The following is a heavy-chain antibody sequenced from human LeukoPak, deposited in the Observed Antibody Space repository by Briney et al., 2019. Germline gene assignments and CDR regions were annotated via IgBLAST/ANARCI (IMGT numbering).Heavy chain of an antibody. CDR1: GGSFSGYY. D-gene: IGHD3-22*01. CDR3: ARLRTYYYDSSGYHPQ. V-gene: IGHV4-34*01. CDR2: INHSGST. J-gene: IGHJ4*02. Sequence: SETLSLTCAVYGGSFSGYYWSWIRQPPGKGLEWIREINHSGSTNYNPSLKSRVTISVDTSKNQFSLKLSSVTAADTAVYYCARLRTYYYDSSGYHPQWGQGTLVTVSS.